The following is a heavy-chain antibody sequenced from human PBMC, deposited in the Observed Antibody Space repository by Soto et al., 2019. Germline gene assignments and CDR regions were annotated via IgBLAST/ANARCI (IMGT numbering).Heavy chain of an antibody. V-gene: IGHV4-39*01. Sequence: PSQTLSLTCAVSGGSVSSSSYYWGWIRQPPGKGLEWIGSIYYSGGTYYNPSLKSRVTLPVDTSKNQFSLKLSSVTAADTAVYYCARLPRQASGAGGFDYWGQGTQVTVSS. CDR3: ARLPRQASGAGGFDY. D-gene: IGHD3-16*01. CDR1: GGSVSSSSYY. J-gene: IGHJ4*02. CDR2: IYYSGGT.